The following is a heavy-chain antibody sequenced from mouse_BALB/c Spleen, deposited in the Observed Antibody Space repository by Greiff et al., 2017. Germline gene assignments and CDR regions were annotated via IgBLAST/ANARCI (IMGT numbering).Heavy chain of an antibody. V-gene: IGHV1-77*01. CDR2: IYPGSGNT. D-gene: IGHD3-1*01. J-gene: IGHJ2*01. CDR1: GYTFTDYY. CDR3: ARSGYFDY. Sequence: QVQLQQSGAELARPGASVKLSCKASGYTFTDYYINWVKQRTGQGLEWIGEIYPGSGNTYYNEKFKGKATLTADKSSSTAYMQLSSLTSEDSAVYYCARSGYFDYWGQGTTLTVSS.